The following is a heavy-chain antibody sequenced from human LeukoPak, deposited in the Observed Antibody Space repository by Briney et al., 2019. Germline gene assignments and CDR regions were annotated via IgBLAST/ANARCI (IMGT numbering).Heavy chain of an antibody. Sequence: PGGYLRLSSAASAFTFTGYIMNWVRQAPGKGLEWVANIKQDGSEKYYEDSVRGRFTISRANAKNSLYLQMNSLRAEDTAVYYCARDALYYFDSFGYYGNFDYWGQGILVTVSS. CDR2: IKQDGSEK. CDR3: ARDALYYFDSFGYYGNFDY. V-gene: IGHV3-7*01. D-gene: IGHD3-22*01. J-gene: IGHJ4*02. CDR1: AFTFTGYI.